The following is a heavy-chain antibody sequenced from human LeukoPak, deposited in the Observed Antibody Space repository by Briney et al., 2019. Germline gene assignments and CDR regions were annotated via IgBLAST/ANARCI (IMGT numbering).Heavy chain of an antibody. J-gene: IGHJ4*02. V-gene: IGHV4-59*12. CDR1: GGSISSYY. Sequence: SETLSLTCTVSGGSISSYYWSWLRQPPGKGLEWIGYIYYSGSTNYNPSLKSRVTISVDTSKNQFSLRLSSVTAADTAVYYCARIPGWKQWSFYFDYWGQGSLVTVSS. CDR2: IYYSGST. CDR3: ARIPGWKQWSFYFDY. D-gene: IGHD6-19*01.